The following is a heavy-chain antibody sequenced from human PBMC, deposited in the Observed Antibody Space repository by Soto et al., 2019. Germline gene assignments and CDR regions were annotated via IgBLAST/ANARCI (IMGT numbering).Heavy chain of an antibody. CDR1: GYPVTAYY. CDR2: INPATGAA. D-gene: IGHD3-3*01. Sequence: QLHLVQSGAVVKKPGASVTVSCSASGYPVTAYYMHWVRQAPVRGLEWMGGINPATGAAKYTQTFQGRVTMTRDTSKSPVFLELSGLTAEDTAVFSCARGGGVGVAGSAAFDMWGQGTLFTVSS. J-gene: IGHJ3*02. V-gene: IGHV1-2*02. CDR3: ARGGGVGVAGSAAFDM.